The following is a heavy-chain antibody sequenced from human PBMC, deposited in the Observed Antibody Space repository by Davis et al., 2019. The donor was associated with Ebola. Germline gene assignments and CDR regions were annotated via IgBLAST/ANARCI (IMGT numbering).Heavy chain of an antibody. Sequence: SETLSLTCAVSGGSISSSNWWSWVRPPPGKGLEWIGEIYHSGSTNYNPSLKSRVTISVDKSKNQFSLKLSPVTAADTAVYYCARKWELKGGMDYWGQGTLVTVSS. CDR1: GGSISSSNW. V-gene: IGHV4-4*02. D-gene: IGHD1-26*01. CDR2: IYHSGST. CDR3: ARKWELKGGMDY. J-gene: IGHJ4*02.